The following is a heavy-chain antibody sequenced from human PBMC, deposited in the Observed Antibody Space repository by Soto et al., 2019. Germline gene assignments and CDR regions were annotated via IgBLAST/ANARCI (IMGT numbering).Heavy chain of an antibody. CDR3: AHTGILWFEEVFDNWLDP. D-gene: IGHD3-10*01. J-gene: IGHJ5*02. V-gene: IGHV2-5*02. Sequence: QITLKESGPTLVKPTQTLTLTCTFSGFSLRTSGVGVGWIRQPPGKALKWLALIYWDDDKRYSPSLKSRLTITKDTSKNQVVLTMTNMDPVDTATYYCAHTGILWFEEVFDNWLDPWGQGTLVTVSS. CDR1: GFSLRTSGVG. CDR2: IYWDDDK.